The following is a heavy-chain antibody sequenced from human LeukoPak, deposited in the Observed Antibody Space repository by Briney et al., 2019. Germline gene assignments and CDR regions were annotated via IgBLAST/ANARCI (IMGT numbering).Heavy chain of an antibody. D-gene: IGHD2-15*01. CDR2: IIPILGIA. J-gene: IGHJ5*02. V-gene: IGHV1-69*04. Sequence: ASVKVSCKASGGTFISYAISWVRQAPGQGLEWMGRIIPILGIANYAQKFQGRVTITADKSTSTAYMELSSLRSEDTAVYYCARERVAATSNWFDPWGQGTLVTVSS. CDR1: GGTFISYA. CDR3: ARERVAATSNWFDP.